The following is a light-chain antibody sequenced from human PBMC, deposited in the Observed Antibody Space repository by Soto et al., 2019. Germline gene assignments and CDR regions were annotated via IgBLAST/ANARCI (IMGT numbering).Light chain of an antibody. CDR3: QQYNRYST. V-gene: IGKV1-5*01. CDR1: QTISSW. CDR2: HAS. Sequence: DIQMTQSPSTLSGSVGDRVTITCRASQTISSWLAWYQQKPGTAPKVLIYHASNLQSGVPSRFSGSGSGTEFTLTISSLQPDDFATYYCQQYNRYSTFGQGTKVDIK. J-gene: IGKJ1*01.